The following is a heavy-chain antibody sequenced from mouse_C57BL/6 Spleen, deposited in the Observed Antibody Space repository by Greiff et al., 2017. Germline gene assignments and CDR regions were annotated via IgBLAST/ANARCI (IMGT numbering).Heavy chain of an antibody. CDR1: GYTFTSYW. D-gene: IGHD1-1*01. J-gene: IGHJ2*01. CDR3: AREGRTTGSLYFDY. V-gene: IGHV1-52*01. Sequence: QVQLQQPGAELVRPGSSVKLSCKASGYTFTSYWMHWVKQRPIQGLEWIGNIDPSDSETHYNQKFKDKATLTVDKSSSTAYMQLSSLTSEDSAVYYGAREGRTTGSLYFDYWGQGTTLTVSS. CDR2: IDPSDSET.